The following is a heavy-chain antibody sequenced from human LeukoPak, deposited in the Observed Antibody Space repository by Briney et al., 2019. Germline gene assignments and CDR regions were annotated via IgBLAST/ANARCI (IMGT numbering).Heavy chain of an antibody. CDR1: GFTFSSYS. J-gene: IGHJ4*02. Sequence: GVSLRLSCASSGFTFSSYSMNWVRQAPGKGLEWGSYISSSSSTIYYADAVKGRFTISRDNAKNSLYLQMNSLIAEDTAVYYCARGRVGAMYYFDYWGQGNVVTVSS. D-gene: IGHD1-26*01. V-gene: IGHV3-48*01. CDR3: ARGRVGAMYYFDY. CDR2: ISSSSSTI.